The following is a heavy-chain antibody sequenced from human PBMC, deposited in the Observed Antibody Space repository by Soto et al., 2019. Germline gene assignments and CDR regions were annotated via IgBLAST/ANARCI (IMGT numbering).Heavy chain of an antibody. V-gene: IGHV3-15*01. CDR3: TTDSVAYYYDSSGYYQYDYFDY. CDR2: IKSKTDGGTT. Sequence: GGTLSLSCAASGFTFSNAWLSWVRQAPGKGLEWVGRIKSKTDGGTTDYAAPVKGRFTISRDDSKNTLYLQMNSLKTEDTAVYYCTTDSVAYYYDSSGYYQYDYFDYWGQGTLVTVSS. CDR1: GFTFSNAW. J-gene: IGHJ4*02. D-gene: IGHD3-22*01.